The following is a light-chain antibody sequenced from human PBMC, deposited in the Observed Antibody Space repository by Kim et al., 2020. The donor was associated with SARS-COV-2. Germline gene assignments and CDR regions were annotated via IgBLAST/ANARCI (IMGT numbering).Light chain of an antibody. CDR3: QQLT. Sequence: DIQLTQSPSFLSASVGDRVTITCRTSQGISSYLAWYQQKPGKAPKLLIYAASTLQSGVPSRFSGSGSGTEFTLTISSLQPEDFATYYCQQLTFGGGTKVEI. CDR2: AAS. CDR1: QGISSY. J-gene: IGKJ4*01. V-gene: IGKV1-9*01.